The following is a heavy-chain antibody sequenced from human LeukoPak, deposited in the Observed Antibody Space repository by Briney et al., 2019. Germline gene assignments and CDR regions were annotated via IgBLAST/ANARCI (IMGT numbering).Heavy chain of an antibody. J-gene: IGHJ3*02. V-gene: IGHV3-21*01. Sequence: GGSLRLSCAASGFTFSSFNMNWVRQAPGKGLEWVSSISTSSSNIYYADSVKGRFTISRDNAKNSLYLQMNSLRAEDTAVYYCARRVDTAMGPHDAFDIWGQGTMVTVSS. CDR3: ARRVDTAMGPHDAFDI. D-gene: IGHD5-18*01. CDR2: ISTSSSNI. CDR1: GFTFSSFN.